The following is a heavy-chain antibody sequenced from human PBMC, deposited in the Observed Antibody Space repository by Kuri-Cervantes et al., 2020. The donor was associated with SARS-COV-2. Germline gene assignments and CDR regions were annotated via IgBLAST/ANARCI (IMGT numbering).Heavy chain of an antibody. V-gene: IGHV3-74*01. D-gene: IGHD3-10*01. J-gene: IGHJ6*02. CDR2: INPDGSYT. CDR1: GFTFSGHW. CDR3: ARDSYYYGSGRMDV. Sequence: GESLKISCAASGFTFSGHWIHWVRQAPGKGLVWVSRINPDGSYTNNADSVKGRFTLSRDNFKNTLYLQMNSLRAEDTAVYYCARDSYYYGSGRMDVWGQGTTVTVSS.